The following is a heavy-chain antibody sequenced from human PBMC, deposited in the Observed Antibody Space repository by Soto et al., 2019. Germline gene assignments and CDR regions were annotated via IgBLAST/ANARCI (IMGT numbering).Heavy chain of an antibody. Sequence: GESLKISCQGSGYNFSTYWIGWVRQMPGRGLESLGIIYPGDSDTRYSPSFQGQVTISADKSKTTAYLQWSDLKASDTAMYFCARNVNLGSGYFDYWGQGMLVTVSS. J-gene: IGHJ4*02. CDR3: ARNVNLGSGYFDY. D-gene: IGHD1-26*01. V-gene: IGHV5-51*01. CDR2: IYPGDSDT. CDR1: GYNFSTYW.